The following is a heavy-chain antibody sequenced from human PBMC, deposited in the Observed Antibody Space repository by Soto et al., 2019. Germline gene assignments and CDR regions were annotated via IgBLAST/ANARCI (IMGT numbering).Heavy chain of an antibody. CDR1: GASISSSRYY. V-gene: IGHV4-39*01. Sequence: ASETLSLTCSFSGASISSSRYYWGWIRQPPGKGLEWIASTYFGGMTYYSPSLKSRVTISVDTSKSQFSLRLDSVTAADTAVYYCALNSSPAYWGQGTLVTVSS. D-gene: IGHD6-13*01. J-gene: IGHJ4*02. CDR3: ALNSSPAY. CDR2: TYFGGMT.